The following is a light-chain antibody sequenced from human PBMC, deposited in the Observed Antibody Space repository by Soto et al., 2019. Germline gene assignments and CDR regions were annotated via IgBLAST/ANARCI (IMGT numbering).Light chain of an antibody. CDR2: EVS. V-gene: IGLV2-8*01. J-gene: IGLJ2*01. CDR1: SSDVGGYNY. Sequence: QSALTQPPSASGSPGQSVTISCTGTSSDVGGYNYVSWYQQHPGKAPKLMIYEVSKRPSGVSNRFSGSKSGNTASLTISGLQAEDEANYYCCLYGGSNNYVVFGGGTKLTVL. CDR3: CLYGGSNNYVV.